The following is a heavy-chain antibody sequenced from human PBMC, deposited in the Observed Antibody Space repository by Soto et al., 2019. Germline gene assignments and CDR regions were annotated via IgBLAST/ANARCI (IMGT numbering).Heavy chain of an antibody. J-gene: IGHJ6*02. CDR2: IYHSGNT. CDR1: GGSISSGGFS. CDR3: ARGPYGSGPYQYYYGMDV. V-gene: IGHV4-30-2*01. Sequence: QLQLQESGSGLVKPSQTLSLTCAVSGGSISSGGFSWTWIRQPPGKGLEWIGYIYHSGNTYYNPSLKSRVTISVDRSKNQSSLKLSSVTAADTAVYYCARGPYGSGPYQYYYGMDVWGQGTTVTVSS. D-gene: IGHD3-10*01.